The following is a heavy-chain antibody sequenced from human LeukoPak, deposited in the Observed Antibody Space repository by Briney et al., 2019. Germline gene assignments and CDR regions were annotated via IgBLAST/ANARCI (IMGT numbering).Heavy chain of an antibody. Sequence: SETLSLTCTVSGGSISSSSYSWGWIRQPPGKGLEWIGSIYYSGSTYYNPSLKSRVTISVDTSKNQFSLKLSSVTAADTAVYYCARRQAVAGNFDYWGQGTLVTVSS. CDR2: IYYSGST. D-gene: IGHD6-19*01. CDR3: ARRQAVAGNFDY. CDR1: GGSISSSSYS. J-gene: IGHJ4*02. V-gene: IGHV4-39*01.